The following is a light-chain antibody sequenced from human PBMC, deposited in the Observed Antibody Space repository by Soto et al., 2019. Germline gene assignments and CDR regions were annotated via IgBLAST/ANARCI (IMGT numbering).Light chain of an antibody. J-gene: IGKJ4*01. CDR1: QSVTSIY. V-gene: IGKV3-15*01. CDR2: GAS. Sequence: EIVLTQSPGTLSLSRGERATLSCRASQSVTSIYLAWYQQKPGQAPRLLIYGASTRATGIPARFSGSGSGTEFTLTISSLQSEDFAVYYCQQYNNWPPLTFGGGTKVDIK. CDR3: QQYNNWPPLT.